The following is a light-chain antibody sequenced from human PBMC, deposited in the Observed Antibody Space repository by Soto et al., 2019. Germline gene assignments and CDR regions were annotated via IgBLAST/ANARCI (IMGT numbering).Light chain of an antibody. CDR1: QSVSRSY. V-gene: IGKV3-20*01. J-gene: IGKJ1*01. CDR2: AAS. Sequence: EIVLTQSPGTLSLSPGEGATLSCRASQSVSRSYLAWYQQKPGQAPRLLIYAASSRATGIPDRFSGSGSGTDFILTIRRLEPEDFAVYYCQQYGNLPWTFGQGTKVEIK. CDR3: QQYGNLPWT.